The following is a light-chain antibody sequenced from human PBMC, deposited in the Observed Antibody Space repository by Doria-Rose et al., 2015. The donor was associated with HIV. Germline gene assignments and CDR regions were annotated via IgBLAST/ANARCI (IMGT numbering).Light chain of an antibody. J-gene: IGKJ4*01. CDR1: QSVLYSSNNKNY. CDR3: QQYYSTPLT. Sequence: EIVMTQSPDSLAVSLGERATINCKSSQSVLYSSNNKNYSAWYQQKPGQPPKLLIYWASTRESGVPDRFSGSGSGTDFTLTISSLQAEDVAVYYCQQYYSTPLTFGGGTKVEIK. CDR2: WAS. V-gene: IGKV4-1*01.